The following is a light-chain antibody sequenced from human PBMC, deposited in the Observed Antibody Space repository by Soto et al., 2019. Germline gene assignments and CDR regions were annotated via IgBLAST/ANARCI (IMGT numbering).Light chain of an antibody. CDR3: QSYDSSLSGYV. CDR2: GNS. CDR1: SSNIGAGYD. Sequence: SVLTQPPSVSGAPGQRVTISCTGSSSNIGAGYDVNWYQQLPGTAPKLLIYGNSNRPSGVPDRFSGSKSDTSASLAITGLQAEDEADYYCQSYDSSLSGYVFGTGTKVTVL. V-gene: IGLV1-40*01. J-gene: IGLJ1*01.